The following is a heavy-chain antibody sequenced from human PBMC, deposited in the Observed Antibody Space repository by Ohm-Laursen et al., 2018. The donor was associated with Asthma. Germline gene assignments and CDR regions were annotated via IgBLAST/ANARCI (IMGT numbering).Heavy chain of an antibody. CDR2: IYSGGTT. D-gene: IGHD6-19*01. CDR1: GFTVGSDY. Sequence: SLRLSCSASGFTVGSDYMTWVRQAPGKGLEWVSAIYSGGTTYYADSVRGRFTISRDNSKNTLYLQMNSLRAEDTAVYYCARKFSSGWLFDFWGQGTLVTVSP. V-gene: IGHV3-53*01. CDR3: ARKFSSGWLFDF. J-gene: IGHJ4*02.